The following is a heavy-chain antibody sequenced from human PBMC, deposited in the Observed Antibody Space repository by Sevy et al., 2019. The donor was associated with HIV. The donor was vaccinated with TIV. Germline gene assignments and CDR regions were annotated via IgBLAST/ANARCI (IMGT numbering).Heavy chain of an antibody. CDR1: GFTFSSYS. CDR2: ISSSSSYI. Sequence: GGSLRLSCAASGFTFSSYSMNWVRQAPGKGLEWVSSISSSSSYIYYADSVKGRFTISRDNAKNSLYLQMNSLRAEDTAVYYCARDLSTSFGVVIIQDYYGMDVWGQGTTVTVSS. J-gene: IGHJ6*02. CDR3: ARDLSTSFGVVIIQDYYGMDV. V-gene: IGHV3-21*01. D-gene: IGHD3-3*01.